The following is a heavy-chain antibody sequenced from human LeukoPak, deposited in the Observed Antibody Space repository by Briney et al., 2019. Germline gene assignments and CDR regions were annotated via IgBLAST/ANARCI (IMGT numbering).Heavy chain of an antibody. CDR1: GFTFSSTTM. Sequence: GSLRFPCVAPGFTFSSTTMGWVRQSPGKGLEWIGEIWHSGTTNYRPSLKSRVTILVDKSKNQFSLKLRSVTAADTAVYYCARDKAGAMFDWGQGTLVTVSS. J-gene: IGHJ4*02. V-gene: IGHV4-4*02. CDR2: IWHSGTT. CDR3: ARDKAGAMFD. D-gene: IGHD3-10*02.